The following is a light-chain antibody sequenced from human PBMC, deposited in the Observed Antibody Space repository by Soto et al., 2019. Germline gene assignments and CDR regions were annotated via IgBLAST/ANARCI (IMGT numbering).Light chain of an antibody. V-gene: IGKV3-11*01. Sequence: EIVLTQSPATLSLSPGERATLSCRASQSVSSYLAWYQQKPGQAPRLLIYDASNSATGIPARFSGSGSGTDFTINISSLETEDFAVYYCQQRSNWLTFGGGTKVEIK. CDR3: QQRSNWLT. CDR2: DAS. J-gene: IGKJ4*01. CDR1: QSVSSY.